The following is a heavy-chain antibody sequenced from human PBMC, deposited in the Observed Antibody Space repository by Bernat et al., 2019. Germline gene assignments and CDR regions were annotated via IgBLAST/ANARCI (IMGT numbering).Heavy chain of an antibody. J-gene: IGHJ6*02. CDR2: IWYDGSNE. CDR1: KFTFSSYG. D-gene: IGHD2-8*01. V-gene: IGHV3-33*01. CDR3: GRVSMDGAPTSGMEG. Sequence: QVQLVESGGGVVQPGRSLRLSCEASKFTFSSYGMHWVRQAPGKGLEWVAVIWYDGSNENYADSVKGRFTISRDNSKNTLFLQMNSLRAEDTAVYYWGRVSMDGAPTSGMEGWGQGTKVTGSS.